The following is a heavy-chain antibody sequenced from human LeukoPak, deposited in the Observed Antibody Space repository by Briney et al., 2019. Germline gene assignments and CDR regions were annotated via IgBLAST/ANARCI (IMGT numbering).Heavy chain of an antibody. CDR2: IRYDGSNK. J-gene: IGHJ4*02. CDR1: GFTFSSYG. CDR3: ARGTYYYDSSGHVYFDY. V-gene: IGHV3-30*02. D-gene: IGHD3-22*01. Sequence: GGSLRLSCAASGFTFSSYGMHWVRQAPGKGLEWVAFIRYDGSNKYYADSVKGRFTISRDNSKNTLYLQMNSLRAEDTAVYYCARGTYYYDSSGHVYFDYWGQGTLVTVSS.